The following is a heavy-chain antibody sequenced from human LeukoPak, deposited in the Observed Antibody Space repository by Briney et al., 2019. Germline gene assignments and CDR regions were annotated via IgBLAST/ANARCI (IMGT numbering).Heavy chain of an antibody. CDR1: GFTFSSYW. CDR3: AREKQLLYRGSFDY. J-gene: IGHJ4*02. D-gene: IGHD2-2*02. V-gene: IGHV3-7*01. Sequence: GPLRLSCAASGFTFSSYWMSWVRQAPGKGLEWVANIKQDGSEKYYVDSVKGRFTISRDNAKNSLYLQMNSLRAEDTAVYYCAREKQLLYRGSFDYWGQGTLVTVSS. CDR2: IKQDGSEK.